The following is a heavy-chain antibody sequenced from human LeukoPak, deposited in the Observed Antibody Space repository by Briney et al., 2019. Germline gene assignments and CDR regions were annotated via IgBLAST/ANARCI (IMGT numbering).Heavy chain of an antibody. CDR3: ATYFYGVYATHYFDF. V-gene: IGHV4-4*02. Sequence: SRTLSPTSPLSTASPASRHGRSCSRQPPRKGLEWIGAIHDSVTTNYKPSLKSRVTMSLDKSNNQISLKLTSVTAADTAVYYCATYFYGVYATHYFDFWGQGTLVTVSS. J-gene: IGHJ4*02. CDR2: IHDSVTT. CDR1: TASPASRHG. D-gene: IGHD4-17*01.